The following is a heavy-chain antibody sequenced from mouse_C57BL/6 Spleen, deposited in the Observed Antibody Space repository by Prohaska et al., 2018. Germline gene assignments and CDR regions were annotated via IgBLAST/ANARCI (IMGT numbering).Heavy chain of an antibody. CDR3: AREAYPMDY. J-gene: IGHJ4*01. V-gene: IGHV3-6*01. CDR2: ISYDGSN. CDR1: GYSITSGYY. Sequence: DVQLQESGPGLVKPSQSLSLTCSVTGYSITSGYYWNWIRQFPGNKLEWMGYISYDGSNNYNPSLKNRISITRDTSKNQFFLKLNSVTTEDTATYYCAREAYPMDYWGQGTSVTVSS. D-gene: IGHD2-10*01.